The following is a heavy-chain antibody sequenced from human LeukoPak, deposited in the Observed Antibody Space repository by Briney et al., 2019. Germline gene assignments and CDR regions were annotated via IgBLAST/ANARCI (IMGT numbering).Heavy chain of an antibody. CDR1: GFTFSSYG. Sequence: GRSLRLSCAASGFTFSSYGMHWVRQAPGKGLEWVAVISYDGSNKYYADSVKGRFTISRDNSKNTLYLQMNSLRVEDTAVYYCARDRPHNWFDPWGQGTLVTVSS. V-gene: IGHV3-30*03. CDR3: ARDRPHNWFDP. J-gene: IGHJ5*02. CDR2: ISYDGSNK.